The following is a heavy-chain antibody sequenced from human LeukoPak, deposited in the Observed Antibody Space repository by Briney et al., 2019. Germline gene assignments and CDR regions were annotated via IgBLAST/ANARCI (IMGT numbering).Heavy chain of an antibody. V-gene: IGHV3-7*01. CDR1: GFAFSNYW. D-gene: IGHD2-2*01. CDR3: ARDSGQLLLFPDY. J-gene: IGHJ4*02. Sequence: GGSLRLSCAASGFAFSNYWMSWVRQAPGKGLEWVANIKQDGSEKYYVDSVKGRFTISRDNAKNSLYLQMNSLRAEDTAVYYCARDSGQLLLFPDYWGQGTLVTVSS. CDR2: IKQDGSEK.